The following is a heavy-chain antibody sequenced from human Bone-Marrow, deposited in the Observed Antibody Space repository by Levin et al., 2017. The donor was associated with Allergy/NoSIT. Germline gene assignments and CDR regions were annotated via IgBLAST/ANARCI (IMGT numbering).Heavy chain of an antibody. V-gene: IGHV3-20*04. J-gene: IGHJ4*02. Sequence: GGSLRLSCAASGFTFDDYGMSWVRQAPGKGLEWVSGINWNGGSTGYADSVKGRFTISRDNAKNSLYLQMNSLRAEDTALYYCARGAYPPRFHYCSSTSCYLYFDYWGQGTLVTVSS. D-gene: IGHD2-2*01. CDR2: INWNGGST. CDR3: ARGAYPPRFHYCSSTSCYLYFDY. CDR1: GFTFDDYG.